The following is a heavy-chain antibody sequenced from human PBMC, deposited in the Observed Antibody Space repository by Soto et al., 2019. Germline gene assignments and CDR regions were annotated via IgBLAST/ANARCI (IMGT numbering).Heavy chain of an antibody. CDR3: ARDLAKGGGSAGFDY. CDR2: INPNSGGT. Sequence: QVQLVKSGAEVKKPGASVKVSCKASGYTFTGYYMHWVRQAPGQGLEWMGWINPNSGGTKYPQKFQGWVTMTRDTSITTVYMSLTGLKSDDTDVYYCARDLAKGGGSAGFDYWGQGTLVAVSS. J-gene: IGHJ4*02. V-gene: IGHV1-2*04. D-gene: IGHD2-15*01. CDR1: GYTFTGYY.